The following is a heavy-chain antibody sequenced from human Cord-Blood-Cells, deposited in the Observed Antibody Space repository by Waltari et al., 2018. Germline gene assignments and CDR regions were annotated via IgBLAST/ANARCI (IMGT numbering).Heavy chain of an antibody. CDR3: ARDPIGYYGSGSYYNAFDI. V-gene: IGHV1-2*02. CDR1: GYTFTGYY. D-gene: IGHD3-10*01. CDR2: VNPSGGGT. J-gene: IGHJ3*02. Sequence: QVQLVQSGAEVKKPGASVKVSCKASGYTFTGYYMHWVRQAPGQGLEWMGGVNPSGGGTNDAQKFQGRVTMTRDTSSSTAYRELSRLRSDDTAVYYCARDPIGYYGSGSYYNAFDIWGQGTMVTVSS.